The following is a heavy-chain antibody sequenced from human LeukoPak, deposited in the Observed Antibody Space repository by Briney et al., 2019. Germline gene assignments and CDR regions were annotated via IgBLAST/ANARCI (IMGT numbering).Heavy chain of an antibody. V-gene: IGHV2-5*01. CDR2: IYGNDVK. CDR3: AHRVSSGFDY. Sequence: SGPTLVKPTQTLTLTCTFSGFSLTTGGVAVGWIRQPPGKALEWLALIYGNDVKRYSPSLKSRLTISKDTSKNQVVLTMTNMDPVDTATYYCAHRVSSGFDYWGQGTLVTVSS. CDR1: GFSLTTGGVA. D-gene: IGHD6-25*01. J-gene: IGHJ4*02.